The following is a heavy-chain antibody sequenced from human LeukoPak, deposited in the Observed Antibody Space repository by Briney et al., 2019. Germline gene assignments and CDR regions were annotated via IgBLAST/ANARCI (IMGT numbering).Heavy chain of an antibody. CDR3: AKGLTNLGDD. J-gene: IGHJ4*02. V-gene: IGHV3-23*01. D-gene: IGHD3-9*01. Sequence: GGSSRLSCAASGFTFSNYAIHWVCQAPGKGLEWVSGLSGSGSSAYYADSVKGRFTISRDNSKNTLYLQMNSLRPEDTAVYYCAKGLTNLGDDWGQGTLVTVSS. CDR2: LSGSGSSA. CDR1: GFTFSNYA.